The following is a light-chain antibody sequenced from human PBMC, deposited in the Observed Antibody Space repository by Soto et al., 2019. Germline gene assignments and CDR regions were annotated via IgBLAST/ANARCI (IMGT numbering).Light chain of an antibody. CDR1: SSNIGSKT. J-gene: IGLJ1*01. CDR3: AAWDDSLNGYV. CDR2: NNN. Sequence: QSVLTQPPSASGTPGQRVTISCYGSSSNIGSKTVNWYQQLPGTAPKLLIYNNNQRPSGVPDRFSGSKSGTSASLAISGLQSEDEADYYRAAWDDSLNGYVFGTGTKVTVL. V-gene: IGLV1-44*01.